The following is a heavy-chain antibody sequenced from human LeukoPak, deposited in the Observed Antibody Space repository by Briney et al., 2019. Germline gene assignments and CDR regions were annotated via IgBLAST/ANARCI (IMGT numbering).Heavy chain of an antibody. CDR3: ARGGVLSMELLWFGTRNWFDP. CDR1: GYTFTRYY. CDR2: INPSGGTT. V-gene: IGHV1-46*01. J-gene: IGHJ5*02. D-gene: IGHD3-10*01. Sequence: ASVKVSCKASGYTFTRYYMHWVRQAPGQGLEWMGIINPSGGTTSYAQKFQGRITMTRDTSTSTVYMELSSLRSEDTAVYYCARGGVLSMELLWFGTRNWFDPRGQGTLVTVSS.